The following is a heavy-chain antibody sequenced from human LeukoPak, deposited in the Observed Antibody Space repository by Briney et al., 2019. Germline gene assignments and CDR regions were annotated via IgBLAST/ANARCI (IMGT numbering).Heavy chain of an antibody. D-gene: IGHD1-26*01. Sequence: PGGSLRLSCAASGFTFSSYAMHWVRQAPGKGLEYVSAISSNGGSTYYANSVKGRFTISRDNSKNTLYLQMGSLRAEDMAVYYCARTSPASGSLSWGQGTLVTVSS. V-gene: IGHV3-64*01. CDR2: ISSNGGST. CDR1: GFTFSSYA. J-gene: IGHJ5*02. CDR3: ARTSPASGSLS.